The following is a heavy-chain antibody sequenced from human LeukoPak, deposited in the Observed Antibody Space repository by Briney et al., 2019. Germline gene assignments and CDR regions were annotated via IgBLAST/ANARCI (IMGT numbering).Heavy chain of an antibody. V-gene: IGHV4-38-2*01. D-gene: IGHD6-13*01. Sequence: SETLSLTCAVSGYSISSGYYWGWIRQPPGKGLEWIGSIYHSGSTYYNPSLKSRVTISVDTSKNQFSLKLSSVTAADTAVYYCITSLAAAGSGSLDAFDIWGRGTMVTVSS. CDR2: IYHSGST. CDR1: GYSISSGYY. CDR3: ITSLAAAGSGSLDAFDI. J-gene: IGHJ3*02.